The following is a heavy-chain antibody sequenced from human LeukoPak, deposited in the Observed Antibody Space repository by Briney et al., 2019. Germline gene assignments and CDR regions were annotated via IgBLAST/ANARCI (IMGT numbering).Heavy chain of an antibody. J-gene: IGHJ6*03. CDR1: GGSLSSRSYY. V-gene: IGHV4-39*01. Sequence: PSETLSLTCTVSGGSLSSRSYYWGWLRQPPGRGLEWLGIIYYSGSTYSNPSLRSRVTISVDTSKNQFSLKLSSVTAADTAVYYCASFYCSGGSCYQYYYYYYMDVWGKGATVTISS. CDR2: IYYSGST. CDR3: ASFYCSGGSCYQYYYYYYMDV. D-gene: IGHD2-15*01.